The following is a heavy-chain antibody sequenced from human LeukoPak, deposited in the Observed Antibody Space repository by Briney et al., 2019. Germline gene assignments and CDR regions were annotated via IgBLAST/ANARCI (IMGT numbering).Heavy chain of an antibody. J-gene: IGHJ6*03. V-gene: IGHV3-7*01. CDR3: ARVRYMDV. CDR2: IKEDGSEK. Sequence: PGGSLRLSCAVSGFTFSDYWMNWVRQAPGKGLEWVANIKEDGSEKNYVDSVKGRFTVSRDNAKNSLYLQMNSLRAEDTAVYYCARVRYMDVWGKGTTVTVS. CDR1: GFTFSDYW.